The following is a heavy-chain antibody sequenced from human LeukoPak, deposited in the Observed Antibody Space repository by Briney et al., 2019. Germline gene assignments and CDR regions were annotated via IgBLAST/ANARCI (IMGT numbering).Heavy chain of an antibody. CDR3: TPVVRWLHSGY. V-gene: IGHV3-15*01. D-gene: IGHD5-24*01. CDR1: GFTFINAW. CDR2: IKSKTDGGTT. J-gene: IGHJ4*02. Sequence: GGSLRLSCAASGFTFINAWLSWVRQAPGKELAWVGRIKSKTDGGTTDYAAPVKGRFTISRDDSKNTLYLQMNSLKTEDTAVYYCTPVVRWLHSGYWGQGTMVTVSS.